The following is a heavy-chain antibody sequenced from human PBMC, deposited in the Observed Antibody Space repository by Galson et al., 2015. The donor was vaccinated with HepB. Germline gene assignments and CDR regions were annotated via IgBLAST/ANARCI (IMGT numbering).Heavy chain of an antibody. CDR3: ARERRSGYYRYFDY. CDR2: INWTGGTT. V-gene: IGHV3-20*04. CDR1: GFTFDDFG. Sequence: SLRLSCAASGFTFDDFGMSWVRQVPGKGLEWVSDINWTGGTTVYADSVKGRFTISRDNVKNPLYLQMNSLRAEDTALYYCARERRSGYYRYFDYWGQGTLVPVPS. D-gene: IGHD3-22*01. J-gene: IGHJ4*02.